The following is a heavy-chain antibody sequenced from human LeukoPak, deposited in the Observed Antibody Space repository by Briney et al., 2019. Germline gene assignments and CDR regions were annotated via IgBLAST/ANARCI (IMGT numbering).Heavy chain of an antibody. J-gene: IGHJ3*02. CDR2: ICAYNGNT. CDR1: GYTFTSYG. Sequence: ASVKVSCKASGYTFTSYGISWVRQAPGQGLEWMGWICAYNGNTNYAQKLQGRVTMTTDTSTSTAYMELRSLRSDDTAVYYCARDSGFSGYGGSDAFDIWGQGTMVTISS. CDR3: ARDSGFSGYGGSDAFDI. D-gene: IGHD5-12*01. V-gene: IGHV1-18*01.